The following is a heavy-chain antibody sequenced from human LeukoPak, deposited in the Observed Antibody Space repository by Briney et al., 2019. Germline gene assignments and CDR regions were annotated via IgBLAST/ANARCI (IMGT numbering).Heavy chain of an antibody. CDR1: GDSISSSIYY. D-gene: IGHD2-15*01. Sequence: PSETLSLTCTVSGDSISSSIYYWGWIRQPPGKGLEWIGSIYYSGRTYYNPSLKSRVTMSVDTSKNQFSLRLSSVTAADTAVYYCARLWDIGNFYSPGYWGQGTLVNVS. V-gene: IGHV4-39*01. CDR3: ARLWDIGNFYSPGY. CDR2: IYYSGRT. J-gene: IGHJ4*02.